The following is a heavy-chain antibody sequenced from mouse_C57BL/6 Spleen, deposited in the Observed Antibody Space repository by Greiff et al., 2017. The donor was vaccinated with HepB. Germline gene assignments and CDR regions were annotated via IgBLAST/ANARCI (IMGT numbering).Heavy chain of an antibody. CDR1: GYTFTSYW. CDR2: IYPSDSET. CDR3: ARRDGPYYFDY. Sequence: QVQLQQPGAELVRPGSSVKLSCKASGYTFTSYWMDWVKQRPGQGLEWIGNIYPSDSETHYNQKFKDKATLTVDKSSSTAYMQLSSLTSEDSAVYYCARRDGPYYFDYWGQGTTRTVSS. V-gene: IGHV1-61*01. D-gene: IGHD1-1*01. J-gene: IGHJ2*01.